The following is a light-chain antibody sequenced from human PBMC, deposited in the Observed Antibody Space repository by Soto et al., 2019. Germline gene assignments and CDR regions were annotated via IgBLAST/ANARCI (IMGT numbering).Light chain of an antibody. V-gene: IGLV2-14*03. Sequence: QSALTQPASVSGSPGQSITISCTGTSSDVGGYNYVSWYQHHPGKDPKLLIYDVSNRPSGVSNRFSGSKSDNTASLTISGLQPEDEADYYCSSYTTSNTRQIVFGTGTRSPS. CDR2: DVS. CDR3: SSYTTSNTRQIV. CDR1: SSDVGGYNY. J-gene: IGLJ1*01.